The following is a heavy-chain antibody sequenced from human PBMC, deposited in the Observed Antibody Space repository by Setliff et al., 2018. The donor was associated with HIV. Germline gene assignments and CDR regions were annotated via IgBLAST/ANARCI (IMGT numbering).Heavy chain of an antibody. Sequence: GGSLRLSCAASGFTVSSNYMSWVRQAPGKGLEWVSVIYSGGSTYYADSVKGRFTISRDNSKNTLYLQMSSLRAEDTAVYYCATSLGYFDWLLYDYWGQGTLVTVS. CDR3: ATSLGYFDWLLYDY. CDR2: IYSGGST. J-gene: IGHJ4*02. CDR1: GFTVSSNY. D-gene: IGHD3-9*01. V-gene: IGHV3-53*01.